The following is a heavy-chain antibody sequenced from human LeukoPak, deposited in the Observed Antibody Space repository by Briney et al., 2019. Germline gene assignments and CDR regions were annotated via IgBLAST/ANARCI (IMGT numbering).Heavy chain of an antibody. Sequence: PSETLSLTCTVSGVSISSYYWSWIRQPPGKGLEWIGYIFHIGSTNYNPSLKSRVTISVDTSKNQFSLKLTSVTAADTAVYYCARGGYYYGSGSLNWFDPWGQGTLVTVSS. CDR3: ARGGYYYGSGSLNWFDP. J-gene: IGHJ5*02. D-gene: IGHD3-10*01. V-gene: IGHV4-59*01. CDR1: GVSISSYY. CDR2: IFHIGST.